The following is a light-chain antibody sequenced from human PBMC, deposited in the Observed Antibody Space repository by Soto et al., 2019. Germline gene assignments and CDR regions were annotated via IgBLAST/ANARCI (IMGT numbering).Light chain of an antibody. Sequence: DIQMSQSPSSLSASVGDRVTITCQASQDISNYLNWYQHKPGKAPKLLIYDASNLETGVPSRFSGSGSGTDFTFTISSLQPEDIATYYCQQYDNRLPFTFGPGTKVDI. J-gene: IGKJ3*01. CDR2: DAS. V-gene: IGKV1-33*01. CDR3: QQYDNRLPFT. CDR1: QDISNY.